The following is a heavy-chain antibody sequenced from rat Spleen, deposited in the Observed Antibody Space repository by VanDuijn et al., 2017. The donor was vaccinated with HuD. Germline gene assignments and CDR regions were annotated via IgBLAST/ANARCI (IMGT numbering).Heavy chain of an antibody. CDR2: INKDSRTI. D-gene: IGHD1-12*02. CDR3: ARGDYYDGSYDWFAY. Sequence: EVKLVESGGGLVQPGRSLKLSCAASGFNFNDYWMGWVRQAPGKGLEWIGEINKDSRTIKYSPSLKCKFTISRDNTQSTLYLQMSKLGSEDTAIYYCARGDYYDGSYDWFAYWGQGVMVTVSS. V-gene: IGHV4-2*01. J-gene: IGHJ2*01. CDR1: GFNFNDYW.